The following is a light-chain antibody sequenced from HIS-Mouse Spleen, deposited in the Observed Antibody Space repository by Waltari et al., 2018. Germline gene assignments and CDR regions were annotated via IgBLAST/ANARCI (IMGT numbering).Light chain of an antibody. J-gene: IGLJ2*01. CDR1: ALPKKY. CDR3: YSTDSSGNHRV. Sequence: SYELTQPPSVSVSPGQTARITCPGDALPKKYAYWYQQKSGQAPVLVIYEDSKRPSGIRERFSGSSSGKMATLTISGAQVEDEADYYCYSTDSSGNHRVFGGGTKLTVL. V-gene: IGLV3-10*01. CDR2: EDS.